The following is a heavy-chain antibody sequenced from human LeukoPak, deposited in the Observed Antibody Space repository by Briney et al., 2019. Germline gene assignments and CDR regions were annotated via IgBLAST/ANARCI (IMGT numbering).Heavy chain of an antibody. CDR1: GFTVSSNY. CDR3: TSTLGYCSGGSCYPQH. CDR2: IRSKANSYAT. J-gene: IGHJ1*01. D-gene: IGHD2-15*01. V-gene: IGHV3-73*01. Sequence: PGGSLRLSCAASGFTVSSNYMSWVRQAPGKGLEWVGRIRSKANSYATAYAASVKGRFTISRDDSKNTAYLQMNSLKTEDTAVYYCTSTLGYCSGGSCYPQHWGQGTLVTVSS.